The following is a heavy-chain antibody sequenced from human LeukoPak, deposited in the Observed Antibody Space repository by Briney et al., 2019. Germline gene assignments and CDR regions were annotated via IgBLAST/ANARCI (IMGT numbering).Heavy chain of an antibody. Sequence: GGSLRLSCAASGFTFSSYWMNWARQAPGKGLEWVASINHNGNVNYYVDSVKGRFTISRDNAKNSLYLQMSNLRAEDTAVYFCARDTYDSRGYYFPFDSWGQGTLVTVSS. D-gene: IGHD3-22*01. V-gene: IGHV3-7*03. J-gene: IGHJ4*02. CDR3: ARDTYDSRGYYFPFDS. CDR1: GFTFSSYW. CDR2: INHNGNVN.